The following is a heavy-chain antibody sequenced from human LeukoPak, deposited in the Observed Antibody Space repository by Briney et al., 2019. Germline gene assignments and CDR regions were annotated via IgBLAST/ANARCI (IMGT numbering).Heavy chain of an antibody. CDR1: GFTFNNYA. Sequence: GGSLRLSCAASGFTFNNYAIHWVRQAPGKGLEWVAVVTYDGNNQYYADSVKGRFTVSRDNSRNTVNLQMNSLRGEDTAVYYCARAPVRGAVAGVDYWGQGTLVTVSS. J-gene: IGHJ4*02. V-gene: IGHV3-30-3*01. CDR3: ARAPVRGAVAGVDY. D-gene: IGHD6-19*01. CDR2: VTYDGNNQ.